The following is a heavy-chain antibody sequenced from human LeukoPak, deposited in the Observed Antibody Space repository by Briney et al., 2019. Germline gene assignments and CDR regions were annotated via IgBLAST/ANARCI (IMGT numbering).Heavy chain of an antibody. CDR3: ARERDSSGFETY. CDR2: ISGSDGST. D-gene: IGHD6-19*01. V-gene: IGHV3-23*01. Sequence: PGGSLRLSCAASGFTFSSYAMSWVRQAPGKGLEWVSAISGSDGSTYYADSVKGRFTISRDNSKNTLYLQMNSLRAEDTAVYYCARERDSSGFETYWGQGTLVTVSS. CDR1: GFTFSSYA. J-gene: IGHJ4*02.